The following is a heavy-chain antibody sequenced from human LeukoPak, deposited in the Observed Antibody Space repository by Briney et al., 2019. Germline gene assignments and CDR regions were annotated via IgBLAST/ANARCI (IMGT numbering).Heavy chain of an antibody. CDR1: GFTFSSYA. CDR3: AKVGAPSGGSPLYYYGMDV. V-gene: IGHV3-23*01. D-gene: IGHD2-15*01. CDR2: ISGSGGST. J-gene: IGHJ6*02. Sequence: GGSLRLSCAASGFTFSSYAMSWVRQAPGKGLEWVSAISGSGGSTYYADSVKGRFTISRDNFKNTLYLQMNSLRAEDTAVYYCAKVGAPSGGSPLYYYGMDVWGQGTTVTVSS.